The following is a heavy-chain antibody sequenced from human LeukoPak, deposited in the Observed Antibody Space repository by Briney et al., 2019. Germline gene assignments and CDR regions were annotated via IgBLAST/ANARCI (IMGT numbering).Heavy chain of an antibody. D-gene: IGHD6-19*01. V-gene: IGHV3-23*01. J-gene: IGHJ4*02. CDR1: GFTFSTYA. Sequence: WGSLTLSCAASGFTFSTYAMSWVRQPPGKGLEWVSSLSGSGGSTYYAYSVKGRFTISRDNSKNTLYLQMNSLRHEDTAVYYCAKVLGIAVAGKVDYWGQGTLVSVSS. CDR2: LSGSGGST. CDR3: AKVLGIAVAGKVDY.